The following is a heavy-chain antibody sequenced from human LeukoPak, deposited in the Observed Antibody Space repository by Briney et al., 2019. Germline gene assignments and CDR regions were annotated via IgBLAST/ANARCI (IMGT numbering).Heavy chain of an antibody. CDR1: GFTFSNYE. CDR2: ITSSGDII. D-gene: IGHD3-10*01. J-gene: IGHJ3*02. CDR3: ARYRADAGSYDALDI. V-gene: IGHV3-48*03. Sequence: GGSLRLSCAAPGFTFSNYEMNWVRQAPGKGLDWVSYITSSGDIIYYADSVKGRFTISRDNAKNLVYLQMNSLRAEDTAVYYCARYRADAGSYDALDIWGQGTMVTVSS.